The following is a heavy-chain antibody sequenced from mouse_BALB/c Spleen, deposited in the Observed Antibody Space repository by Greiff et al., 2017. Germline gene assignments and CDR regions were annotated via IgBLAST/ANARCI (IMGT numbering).Heavy chain of an antibody. CDR1: GFSLTSYG. D-gene: IGHD2-14*01. J-gene: IGHJ4*01. CDR2: MWGGGST. CDR3: ASPYYRYDDYAMDY. V-gene: IGHV2-9*02. Sequence: VKLMESGPGLVAPSQSLSITCTVSGFSLTSYGVHWVRQTPGKGLEWLGVMWGGGSTNYNSALMSRLSISKDNSKSQVFLKMNSLQTDDTAMYYCASPYYRYDDYAMDYWGQGTSVTVSS.